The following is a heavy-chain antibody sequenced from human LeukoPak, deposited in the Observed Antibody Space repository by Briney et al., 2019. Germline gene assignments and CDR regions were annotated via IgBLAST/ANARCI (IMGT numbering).Heavy chain of an antibody. Sequence: PGGSLRLSCAASGFTFDDYAMHWVRQAPGKGQEWVSGISWNSGSIGYADSVKGRFTISRDNAKNSLYLQMNSLRAEDTALYYCAKSGYCSGGSCYLYYFDYWGQGTLVTVSS. CDR3: AKSGYCSGGSCYLYYFDY. CDR2: ISWNSGSI. D-gene: IGHD2-15*01. V-gene: IGHV3-9*01. J-gene: IGHJ4*02. CDR1: GFTFDDYA.